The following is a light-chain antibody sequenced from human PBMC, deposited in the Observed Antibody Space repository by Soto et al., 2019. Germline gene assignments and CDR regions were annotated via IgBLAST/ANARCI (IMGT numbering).Light chain of an antibody. CDR3: QSHDSSLSAYV. J-gene: IGLJ1*01. Sequence: QSGLTQPPSVSGAPGQRVTISCTGSSSNIGAGYDVHWYQQLPGTGPKLLISGNSNRPSGVPDRFSGSRSGTSASLAITGLQAEDEADYYCQSHDSSLSAYVFGTGTKVTVL. CDR1: SSNIGAGYD. V-gene: IGLV1-40*01. CDR2: GNS.